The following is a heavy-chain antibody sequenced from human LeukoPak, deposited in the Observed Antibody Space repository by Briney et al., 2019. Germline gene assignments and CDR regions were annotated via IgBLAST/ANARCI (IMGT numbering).Heavy chain of an antibody. D-gene: IGHD6-6*01. CDR2: ISWNSGSI. CDR1: GFTFDDYA. Sequence: GRSLRLSCAASGFTFDDYAMHWVRQAPGKGLEWVSGISWNSGSIGYADSVKGRFTISRDNAKNSLYLQMSSLRAEDTALYYCAKDGIAARPGYYYYYMDVWGKGTTVTVSS. J-gene: IGHJ6*03. V-gene: IGHV3-9*01. CDR3: AKDGIAARPGYYYYYMDV.